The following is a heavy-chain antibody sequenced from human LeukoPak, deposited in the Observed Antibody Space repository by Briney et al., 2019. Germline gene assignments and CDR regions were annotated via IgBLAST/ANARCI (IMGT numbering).Heavy chain of an antibody. CDR2: ISSDASIT. CDR1: GLTFSTYW. CDR3: ATSARTYIGSSLDY. D-gene: IGHD2-15*01. Sequence: GGSLRLSCAASGLTFSTYWMHWVRQAPGKGLVWVSRISSDASITSYADPVKGRFIISRDNAKNTLYLQMNSLRAEDTALYYCATSARTYIGSSLDYWGQGTLVTVSS. V-gene: IGHV3-74*01. J-gene: IGHJ4*02.